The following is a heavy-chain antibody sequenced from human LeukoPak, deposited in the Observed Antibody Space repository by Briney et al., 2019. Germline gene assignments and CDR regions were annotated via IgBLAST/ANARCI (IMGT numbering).Heavy chain of an antibody. CDR2: ISAGNDI. D-gene: IGHD2-15*01. CDR1: GFSFNNYA. Sequence: GGSLRLSCAASGFSFNNYAMVWVRQTPGKGLEWVSVISAGNDIVYADSVKGRFSISRDSSKNTLYLQMNSLRVEDTAVYYCARDPRNVGLAPWGQGTLVTVSS. CDR3: ARDPRNVGLAP. J-gene: IGHJ5*02. V-gene: IGHV3-23*01.